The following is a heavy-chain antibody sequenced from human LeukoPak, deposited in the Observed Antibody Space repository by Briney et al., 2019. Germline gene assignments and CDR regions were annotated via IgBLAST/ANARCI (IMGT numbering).Heavy chain of an antibody. CDR3: AKGSNWNLPYYFDY. V-gene: IGHV3-7*01. Sequence: GGSLRLSCAASGFTVSSNYMSWVRQAPGKGLEWVANIKQDGSEKYYVDSVKGRFTISRDNAKNSLYLQMNSLRAEDTAVYYCAKGSNWNLPYYFDYWGEGTLVTVSS. CDR1: GFTVSSNY. CDR2: IKQDGSEK. D-gene: IGHD1-20*01. J-gene: IGHJ4*02.